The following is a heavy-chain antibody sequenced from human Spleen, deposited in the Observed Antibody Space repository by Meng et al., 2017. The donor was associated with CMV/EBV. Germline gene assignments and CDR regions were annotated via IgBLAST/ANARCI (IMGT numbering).Heavy chain of an antibody. CDR2: TRNKANSYTT. V-gene: IGHV3-72*01. CDR1: GFTSSDHY. Sequence: GESLKISCAASGFTSSDHYMYWVRQAPGKGLEWVGRTRNKANSYTTEYAASVKGRFTISRDDSKNLLYLQMNSLKTEDTALYYCAKGRMAAFPYNLDYWGQGTLVTVSS. CDR3: AKGRMAAFPYNLDY. D-gene: IGHD6-6*01. J-gene: IGHJ4*02.